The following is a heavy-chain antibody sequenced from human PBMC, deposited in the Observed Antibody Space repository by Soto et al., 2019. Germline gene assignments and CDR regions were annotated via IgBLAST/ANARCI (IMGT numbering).Heavy chain of an antibody. Sequence: GESLKISCKGSGYSFSNYWIGWVRRMPGKGLEWMGIIYPGDSDTRYSPSFQGQVSITADQSISTAYLQWSSLKASDTATYYCARRGVVNGSYSEFDSWGQGTLGTVSS. V-gene: IGHV5-51*01. J-gene: IGHJ4*02. CDR2: IYPGDSDT. D-gene: IGHD1-26*01. CDR3: ARRGVVNGSYSEFDS. CDR1: GYSFSNYW.